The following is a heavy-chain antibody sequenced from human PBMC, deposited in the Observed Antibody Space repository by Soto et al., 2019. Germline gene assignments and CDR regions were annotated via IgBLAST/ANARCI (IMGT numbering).Heavy chain of an antibody. J-gene: IGHJ6*02. CDR1: GFSFDAYG. D-gene: IGHD4-4*01. V-gene: IGHV3-30*18. CDR3: AKESVETSYSYYGMDV. Sequence: PGGSLRLSCAGSGFSFDAYGMHWVRQAPGKGLEWLTTVSFDSKNKYYIDSVEGRFTISRDNSKNMLFLQMNSLGHEDTAVYYCAKESVETSYSYYGMDVWGPGTTVTVSS. CDR2: VSFDSKNK.